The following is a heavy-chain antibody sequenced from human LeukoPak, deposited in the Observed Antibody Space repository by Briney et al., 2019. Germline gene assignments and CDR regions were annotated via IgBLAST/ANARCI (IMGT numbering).Heavy chain of an antibody. J-gene: IGHJ4*02. CDR1: GGSFSGYY. D-gene: IGHD3-10*01. Sequence: SETLSLTCAVYGGSFSGYYWSWIRQPPGKGLEWIGEINHSGSTNYNPSLKSRVTISVDTSKNQFSLKLSSATAADTAVYYCARTYYYGSGSYYNPRGYFDYWGQGTLVTVSS. CDR3: ARTYYYGSGSYYNPRGYFDY. V-gene: IGHV4-34*01. CDR2: INHSGST.